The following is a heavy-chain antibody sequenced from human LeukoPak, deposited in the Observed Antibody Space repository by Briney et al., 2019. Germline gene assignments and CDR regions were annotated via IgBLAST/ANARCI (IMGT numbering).Heavy chain of an antibody. Sequence: GVSPQIPCNAPGSIFTKYWTAGVRHMPGKGQEWMGMILPGDTKPRYSPSFQGKVTISADKSISTAHLQWSSLRASDTAMYYCARGGSGWYNFFDYWGQGTLVTVS. V-gene: IGHV5-51*01. CDR1: GSIFTKYW. CDR2: ILPGDTKP. D-gene: IGHD6-19*01. J-gene: IGHJ4*02. CDR3: ARGGSGWYNFFDY.